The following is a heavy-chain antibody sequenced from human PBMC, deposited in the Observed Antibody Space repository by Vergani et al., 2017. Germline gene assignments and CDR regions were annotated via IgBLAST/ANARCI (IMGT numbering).Heavy chain of an antibody. CDR1: GYSIGSGFY. V-gene: IGHV4-38-2*01. Sequence: QVRLEESGPGLVKPSETLSLTCSVSGYSIGSGFYWAWIRQSPGEGLPWLTSIHSSGTTYNNPSLKSRVSVSLDSSKNRFSLILTSVTATDTAVYYCARSQGDYWYFDLWGPGSLVTVSS. D-gene: IGHD2-21*01. J-gene: IGHJ2*01. CDR2: IHSSGTT. CDR3: ARSQGDYWYFDL.